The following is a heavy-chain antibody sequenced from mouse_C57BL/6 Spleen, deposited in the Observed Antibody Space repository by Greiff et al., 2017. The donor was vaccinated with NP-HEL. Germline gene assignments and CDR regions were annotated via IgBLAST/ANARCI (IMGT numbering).Heavy chain of an antibody. Sequence: QVQLQQPGAELVKPGASVKLSCKASGYTFTSYWMQWVKQRPGQGLEWIGEIDPSDSYTNYNQKFKGKATLTVDTSSSTAYMQLSSLTSEDSAVYYCARGGYDPFDYWGQGTTLTVSS. CDR1: GYTFTSYW. V-gene: IGHV1-50*01. CDR3: ARGGYDPFDY. D-gene: IGHD2-3*01. CDR2: IDPSDSYT. J-gene: IGHJ2*01.